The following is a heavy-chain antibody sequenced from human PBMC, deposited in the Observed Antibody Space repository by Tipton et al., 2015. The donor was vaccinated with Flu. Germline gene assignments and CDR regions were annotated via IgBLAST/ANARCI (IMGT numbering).Heavy chain of an antibody. V-gene: IGHV1-69*01. CDR3: ARDRFSGSYSPSDAFDI. J-gene: IGHJ3*02. CDR2: IIPIFGTA. CDR1: GGTFSSYA. Sequence: QSGAEVKKPGSSVKVSCKASGGTFSSYAISWVRQAPGQGLEWMGGIIPIFGTANYAQKFQGRVTITADESTSTAYMELSSLRSEDTAVYYCARDRFSGSYSPSDAFDIWGQGTMVTVSS. D-gene: IGHD1-26*01.